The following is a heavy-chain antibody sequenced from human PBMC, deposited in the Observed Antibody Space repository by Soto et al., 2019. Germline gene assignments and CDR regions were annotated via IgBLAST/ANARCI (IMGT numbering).Heavy chain of an antibody. D-gene: IGHD6-19*01. CDR2: ISYDGTDK. CDR3: AKDFGAWSDS. J-gene: IGHJ5*02. V-gene: IGHV3-30*18. CDR1: GFAFSTYG. Sequence: GGSLRLSCVGSGFAFSTYGMHWVRQAPAKGLEWVALISYDGTDKYYADSVKGRFSISRDNSKQTLSLQMDSLRPEDTAVYYCAKDFGAWSDSWGRGTLVTVSS.